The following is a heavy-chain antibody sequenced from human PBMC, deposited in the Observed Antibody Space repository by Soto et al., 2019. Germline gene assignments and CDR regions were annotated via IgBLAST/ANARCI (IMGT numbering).Heavy chain of an antibody. CDR2: INHSGST. D-gene: IGHD1-26*01. CDR1: GGSFSGYY. V-gene: IGHV4-34*01. CDR3: ARGARPLFDY. Sequence: SETLSLTCAVYGGSFSGYYWSWIRQPPGKGLEWIGEINHSGSTNYNPSLKSRVTISVDTPKNQFSLKLSSVTAADTAVYYCARGARPLFDYWGQGTLVTVSS. J-gene: IGHJ4*02.